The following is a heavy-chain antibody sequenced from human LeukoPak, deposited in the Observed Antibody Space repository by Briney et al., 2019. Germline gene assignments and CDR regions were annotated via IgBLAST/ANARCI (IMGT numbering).Heavy chain of an antibody. CDR2: MNPNSGNT. CDR3: ARIAAPGNRRLNF. D-gene: IGHD6-13*01. CDR1: GYTFTTYD. Sequence: VASVKVSCEASGYTFTTYDINWVRQAAGQGLEWMGWMNPNSGNTGNAQKFQGRVTMTRNTSISTAYMELTSLTSGDTAVYFCARIAAPGNRRLNFWGQGTLVTVSS. J-gene: IGHJ4*02. V-gene: IGHV1-8*01.